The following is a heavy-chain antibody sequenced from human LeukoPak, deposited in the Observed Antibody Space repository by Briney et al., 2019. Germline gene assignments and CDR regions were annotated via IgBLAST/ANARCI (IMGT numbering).Heavy chain of an antibody. CDR2: ISWNSGSI. CDR3: AKDIRAYYYYYYMDV. D-gene: IGHD4-17*01. Sequence: GRSLRLXCAASGFTFDDYAMHWVRQAPGKGLEWVSGISWNSGSIGYADSVKGRFTISRDNAKNSLYLQMNSLRAEDMALYYCAKDIRAYYYYYYMDVWGKGTTVTVSS. J-gene: IGHJ6*03. V-gene: IGHV3-9*03. CDR1: GFTFDDYA.